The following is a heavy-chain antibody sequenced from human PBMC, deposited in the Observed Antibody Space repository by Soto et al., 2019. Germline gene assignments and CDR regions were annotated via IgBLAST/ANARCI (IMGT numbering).Heavy chain of an antibody. CDR1: GYTFTSYD. J-gene: IGHJ4*02. CDR2: MNPNSGNT. CDR3: ARGRRFGELSRNLHPFDY. Sequence: VKVSCKASGYTFTSYDINWVRQATGQGLEWMGWMNPNSGNTGYAQKFQGRVTMTRNTSISTAYMELSSLRSEDTAVYYCARGRRFGELSRNLHPFDYWGQGTLVTVSS. V-gene: IGHV1-8*01. D-gene: IGHD3-10*01.